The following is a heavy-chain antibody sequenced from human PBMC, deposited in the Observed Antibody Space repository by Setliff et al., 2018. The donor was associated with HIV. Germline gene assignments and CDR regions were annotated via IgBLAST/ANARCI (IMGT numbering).Heavy chain of an antibody. D-gene: IGHD3-3*01. Sequence: ASVKVSCKASGYTLTDFYIHWVRQAPGQGLEWMGWITPNSGGTEYAGKFQGRVTLTRDESINTAYMEVTRLTSDDTAVYYCEGVSSQFSEWRKDYFEYWGQGSLVTVSS. CDR1: GYTLTDFY. CDR3: EGVSSQFSEWRKDYFEY. J-gene: IGHJ4*02. CDR2: ITPNSGGT. V-gene: IGHV1-2*02.